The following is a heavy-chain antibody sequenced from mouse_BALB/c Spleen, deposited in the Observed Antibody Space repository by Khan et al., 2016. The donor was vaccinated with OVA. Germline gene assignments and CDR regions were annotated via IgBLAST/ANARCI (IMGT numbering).Heavy chain of an antibody. V-gene: IGHV3-8*02. CDR3: ARSTYRYAFVY. D-gene: IGHD2-14*01. CDR1: GDSITSGY. J-gene: IGHJ3*01. CDR2: IIYTGYT. Sequence: EVELVESGPSLVKPSQTLSLTCSVTGDSITSGYWNWIRKFPGNKLEYMGYIIYTGYTYYNPSLKSRISITRHTSKNQYSLQLNSVTDEDTATYYCARSTYRYAFVYWGQGTLVTVS.